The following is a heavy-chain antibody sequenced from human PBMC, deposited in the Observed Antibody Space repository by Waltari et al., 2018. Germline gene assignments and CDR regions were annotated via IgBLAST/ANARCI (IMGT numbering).Heavy chain of an antibody. Sequence: QVQLVQSGAEVKKPGASVKVSCKASGYTFTSYAMHWVRQAPGQRLEWMGWINAGNGNTKYSQKFQGRVTITRDTSASTAYMELSSLRSEDTAVYYCARLGASIVGDSSPFDYWGQGTLVTVSS. CDR1: GYTFTSYA. J-gene: IGHJ4*02. D-gene: IGHD1-26*01. CDR2: INAGNGNT. V-gene: IGHV1-3*01. CDR3: ARLGASIVGDSSPFDY.